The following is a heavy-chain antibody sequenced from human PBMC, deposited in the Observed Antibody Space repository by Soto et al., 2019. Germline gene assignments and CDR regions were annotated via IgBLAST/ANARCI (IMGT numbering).Heavy chain of an antibody. V-gene: IGHV4-39*01. J-gene: IGHJ6*03. CDR2: IFYSGST. D-gene: IGHD4-17*01. Sequence: ETLSLTCTVSGGSIRSSSHYWDWIRQPPGKGLEWIGSIFYSGSTYYNPSLKSRVTISVDTSKNQFSLRLSSVTAADTAVYYCARHRRYGDYPYYYYYMDVWGKGTTVTVSS. CDR1: GGSIRSSSHY. CDR3: ARHRRYGDYPYYYYYMDV.